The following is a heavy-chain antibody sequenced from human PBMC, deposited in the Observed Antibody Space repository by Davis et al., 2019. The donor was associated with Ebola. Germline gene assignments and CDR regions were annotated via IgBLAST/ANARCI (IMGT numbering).Heavy chain of an antibody. Sequence: GESLKISCAASGFTFSSYGMHWVRQAPGKGLEWVAVISYDGSNKYYADSVKGRFTISRDNSKNTLYLQMNSLRAEDTAVYYCATVSYYYYGMDVWGQGTTVTVSS. CDR3: ATVSYYYYGMDV. J-gene: IGHJ6*02. CDR1: GFTFSSYG. D-gene: IGHD3-16*02. V-gene: IGHV3-30*03. CDR2: ISYDGSNK.